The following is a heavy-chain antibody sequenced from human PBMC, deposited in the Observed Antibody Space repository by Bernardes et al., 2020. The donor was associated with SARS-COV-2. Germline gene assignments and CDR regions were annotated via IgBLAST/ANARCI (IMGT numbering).Heavy chain of an antibody. D-gene: IGHD7-27*01. V-gene: IGHV4-30-4*08. Sequence: SETLSLTCTVSGGSISSDGHYWSWVRQHPGKGLEWIGYIYYSGSTHYSPSLRSRLTTSVDTSKNQFSLKLSSVTAADTAVYYCARMDLTDYYFDYWGQGTLVTVSS. CDR2: IYYSGST. J-gene: IGHJ4*02. CDR3: ARMDLTDYYFDY. CDR1: GGSISSDGHY.